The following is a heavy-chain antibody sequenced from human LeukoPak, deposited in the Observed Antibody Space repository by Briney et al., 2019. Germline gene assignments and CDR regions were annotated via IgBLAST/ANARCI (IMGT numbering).Heavy chain of an antibody. V-gene: IGHV4-39*01. CDR1: GGSISSSSYY. Sequence: SETLSLTCTVSGGSISSSSYYWGWIRQPPGKGLEWIGSIYYSGSTYYNPSLKSRVTISVDTSKNQFSLKLSSVTAADTAVYYCASPQLSRSWPDYFDYWGQGTLVTVSS. D-gene: IGHD6-13*01. CDR2: IYYSGST. CDR3: ASPQLSRSWPDYFDY. J-gene: IGHJ4*02.